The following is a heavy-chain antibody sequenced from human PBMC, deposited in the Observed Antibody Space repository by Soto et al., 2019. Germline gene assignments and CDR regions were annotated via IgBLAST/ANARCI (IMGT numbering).Heavy chain of an antibody. CDR3: VGGGLSYFDY. D-gene: IGHD3-16*01. J-gene: IGHJ4*02. V-gene: IGHV3-48*03. Sequence: EVQVVESGGGLVQPGGSLRLSCAASGFPFSTFEMNWVRQAPGKGLAWLSYIRGTVETVSADSVRGRFTISRDNAKTSLYLQMSSLRDEDTGVYFCVGGGLSYFDYWGQGALVTVSS. CDR1: GFPFSTFE. CDR2: IRGTVET.